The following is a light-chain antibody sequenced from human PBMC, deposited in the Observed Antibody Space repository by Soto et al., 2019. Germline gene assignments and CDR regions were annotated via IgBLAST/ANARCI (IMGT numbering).Light chain of an antibody. Sequence: EIVLTQSPATLSLPPGERATLSCRASQSISSILAWYQQKPGQAPRLLIYDASNRATGIPLRFSGSGSGTDFTLTISSLEPEDFAVYYCQQSRNWPLTFGGGTKVEIK. CDR1: QSISSI. CDR2: DAS. J-gene: IGKJ4*01. V-gene: IGKV3-11*01. CDR3: QQSRNWPLT.